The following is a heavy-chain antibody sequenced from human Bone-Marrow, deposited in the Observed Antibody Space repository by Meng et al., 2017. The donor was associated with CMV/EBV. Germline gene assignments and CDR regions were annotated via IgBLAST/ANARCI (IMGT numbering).Heavy chain of an antibody. J-gene: IGHJ3*02. D-gene: IGHD7-27*01. V-gene: IGHV3-20*04. CDR3: ARPITGGDAFDI. CDR1: RFTVSSNY. Sequence: GESLKISCAASRFTVSSNYMSWVRQAPGKGLEWVSGINWNGGSTGYADSVKGRFTISRDNAKNSLYLQMNSLRAEDTALYYCARPITGGDAFDIWGQGTMVTVSS. CDR2: INWNGGST.